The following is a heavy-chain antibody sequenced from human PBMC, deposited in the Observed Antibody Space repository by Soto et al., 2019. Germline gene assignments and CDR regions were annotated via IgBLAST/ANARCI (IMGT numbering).Heavy chain of an antibody. V-gene: IGHV4-59*01. Sequence: PSETLSLTCTVSGGSISSYYWSWIRQPPGKGLEWIGYIYYSGSTNYNPSLKSRVTISVDTSKNQFSLKLSSVTAADTAVYYCERHAVELSFGYYYGLDVWGQGTTVTVSS. CDR3: ERHAVELSFGYYYGLDV. D-gene: IGHD3-16*01. J-gene: IGHJ6*02. CDR2: IYYSGST. CDR1: GGSISSYY.